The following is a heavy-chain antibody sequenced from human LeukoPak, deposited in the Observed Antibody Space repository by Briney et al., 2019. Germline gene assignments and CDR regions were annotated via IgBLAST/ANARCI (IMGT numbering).Heavy chain of an antibody. J-gene: IGHJ3*02. CDR3: ARDQYSGHWYYALDI. V-gene: IGHV3-48*02. Sequence: GGSLRLSCAASGFTFSSYSMNWVRQAPGKGLEWVSHISSSISVIYYAGSVKGRFTISRDNAKNSLYLQMNSLRDEDTAVYYCARDQYSGHWYYALDIWGQGTMVTVSS. D-gene: IGHD6-19*01. CDR2: ISSSISVI. CDR1: GFTFSSYS.